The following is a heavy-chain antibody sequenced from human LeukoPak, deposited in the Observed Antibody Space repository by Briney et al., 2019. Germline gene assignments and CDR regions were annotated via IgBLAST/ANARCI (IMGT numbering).Heavy chain of an antibody. CDR2: INHSGST. CDR3: ARPRYGSGSLDS. J-gene: IGHJ4*02. Sequence: NPGGSLRLSCAVYGESFSGHYWTWIRQPPGKGLEWIGEINHSGSTTSNPSLNNRVTISVDTSKNQFSLKLTSVTAADTAVYYCARPRYGSGSLDSWGQGTLVTVSS. CDR1: GESFSGHY. V-gene: IGHV4-34*01. D-gene: IGHD3-10*01.